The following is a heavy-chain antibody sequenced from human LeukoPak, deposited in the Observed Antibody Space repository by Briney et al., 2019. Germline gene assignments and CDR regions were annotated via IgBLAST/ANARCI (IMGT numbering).Heavy chain of an antibody. CDR2: IIPIFGTA. Sequence: SVKVSCKASGGTFSSYAISWVRQAPGQGLEWMGGIIPIFGTANYAQEFQGRVTITADESTSTAYMELSSLRSEDTAVYYCATPKRTTGAHDAFDIWGQGTMVTVSS. CDR1: GGTFSSYA. D-gene: IGHD1-1*01. CDR3: ATPKRTTGAHDAFDI. V-gene: IGHV1-69*13. J-gene: IGHJ3*02.